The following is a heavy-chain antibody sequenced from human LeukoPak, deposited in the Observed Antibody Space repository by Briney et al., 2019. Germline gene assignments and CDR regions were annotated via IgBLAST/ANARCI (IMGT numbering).Heavy chain of an antibody. V-gene: IGHV3-21*01. Sequence: PGGSLRLSCAASGFTFDNYNMNWVRQAPGKGLEWVSSISRSSSYIYYADSVKGRFTISRDNAENSLFLQMNSLRAEDTAVYYCARETQYCSSTSLGLECTNNWFDPWGQGTLVTVSS. CDR2: ISRSSSYI. D-gene: IGHD2-2*01. CDR1: GFTFDNYN. CDR3: ARETQYCSSTSLGLECTNNWFDP. J-gene: IGHJ5*02.